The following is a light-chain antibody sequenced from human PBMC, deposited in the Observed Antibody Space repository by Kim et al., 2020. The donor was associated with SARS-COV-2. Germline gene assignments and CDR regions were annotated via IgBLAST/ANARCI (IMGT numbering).Light chain of an antibody. CDR1: QSVSSN. CDR2: GAS. CDR3: QHWGT. V-gene: IGKV3-15*01. Sequence: ATLSVSPGERAPLSCRASQSVSSNLAWYQQKPGQAPRLLIYGASTRATGIPARFSGSGSGTEFTLTISSLQSEDFAVYYCQHWGTFGPGTKVDIK. J-gene: IGKJ3*01.